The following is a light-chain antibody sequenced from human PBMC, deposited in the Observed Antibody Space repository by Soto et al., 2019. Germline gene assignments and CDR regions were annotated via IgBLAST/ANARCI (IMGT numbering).Light chain of an antibody. J-gene: IGKJ5*01. V-gene: IGKV3-15*01. CDR3: QQYSNWPPAIT. CDR1: ETVSTN. Sequence: EIVLTQSPATLSVSQGERATLSCRATETVSTNLAWFQRKAGQPPRLLIYGSSTRATGVPDRFSGSGSGTEFALIISSLQSEDVAVYYCQQYSNWPPAITFGQGTRLEIK. CDR2: GSS.